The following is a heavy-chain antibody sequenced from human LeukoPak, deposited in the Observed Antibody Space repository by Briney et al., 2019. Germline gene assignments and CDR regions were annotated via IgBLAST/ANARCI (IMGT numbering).Heavy chain of an antibody. V-gene: IGHV3-66*01. CDR1: GFIVSNTY. D-gene: IGHD2-2*01. CDR2: IYSGGTT. J-gene: IGHJ5*02. Sequence: GGSLSLSCAASGFIVSNTYMSWVRQPPGKGLEWVSTIYSGGTTNYADSVKGRFTISRGDFMNTLHLQMNSLRAEDTAVYYCARVQGTSWFDPWGQGILVTVSS. CDR3: ARVQGTSWFDP.